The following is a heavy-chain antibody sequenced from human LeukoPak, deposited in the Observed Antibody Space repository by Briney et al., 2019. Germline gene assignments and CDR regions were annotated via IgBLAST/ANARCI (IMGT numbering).Heavy chain of an antibody. CDR2: IYYSGST. Sequence: PSETLSLTCTVSGGSISSSTYYWGWIRQPPGKGLEWIGSIYYSGSTYYNPSLKSRVTMSVDTSKNQFSLKLSSVTAADTAVYYCANNTGGWFDPWGQGTLVTVSS. V-gene: IGHV4-39*07. CDR1: GGSISSSTYY. CDR3: ANNTGGWFDP. D-gene: IGHD5-18*01. J-gene: IGHJ5*02.